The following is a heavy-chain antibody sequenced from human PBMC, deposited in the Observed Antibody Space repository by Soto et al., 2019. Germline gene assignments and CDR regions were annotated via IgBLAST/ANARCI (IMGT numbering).Heavy chain of an antibody. CDR2: ISHSGDYI. D-gene: IGHD4-17*01. J-gene: IGHJ4*02. Sequence: PGGCLTRSWAAAGFTFSSYAMNWVRQAPGKGLEWVSLISHSGDYIYYADNVKGRFTISRDNSKNTLYLQMNSLRPDDTAVYYCAQPRFYGGTFPFDYWGQGTLVTVSS. CDR1: GFTFSSYA. CDR3: AQPRFYGGTFPFDY. V-gene: IGHV3-23*01.